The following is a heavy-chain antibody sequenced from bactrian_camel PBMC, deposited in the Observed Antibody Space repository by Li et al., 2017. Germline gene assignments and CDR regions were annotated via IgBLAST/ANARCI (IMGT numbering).Heavy chain of an antibody. CDR2: LVGVDGVS. CDR3: AARPISTRDCVAGGTAEFGY. D-gene: IGHD1*01. Sequence: EVQLVESGGGSVQAGGSLRLSCAASGYTCNNSCMGWFRQAPGKEPEGLALVGVDGVSRSEESVKGRFSISKDNAGSTLYLQMNDLRPEDTAMYFCAARPISTRDCVAGGTAEFGYWGQGTQVTV. V-gene: IGHV3S44*01. CDR1: GYTCNNSC. J-gene: IGHJ6*01.